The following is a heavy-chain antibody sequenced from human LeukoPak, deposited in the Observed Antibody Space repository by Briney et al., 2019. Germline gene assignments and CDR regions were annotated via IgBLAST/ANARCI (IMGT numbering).Heavy chain of an antibody. CDR2: LYSDGNT. D-gene: IGHD1-14*01. Sequence: GGSLRLSCAASGFTVITNDMTWVRQAPGKGLEWVSVLYSDGNTKYADSVQGRFTISIDNSKNTLYLEMNSLSPDDTAVYYCARGVEPLAANTLAYWGQGTLVTVSS. V-gene: IGHV3-53*01. CDR3: ARGVEPLAANTLAY. J-gene: IGHJ4*02. CDR1: GFTVITND.